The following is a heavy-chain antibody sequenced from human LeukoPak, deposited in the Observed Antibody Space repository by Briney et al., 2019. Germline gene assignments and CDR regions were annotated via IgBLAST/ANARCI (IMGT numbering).Heavy chain of an antibody. Sequence: GRSLRLSCAASGFTFSSYAMHWVRQAPGEGLEWVAVISYDGSNKYYADSVKGRFTISRDNSKNTLYLQMNSLRAEDTAVYYCARDMAGFDYWGQGTLVTVSS. D-gene: IGHD5-24*01. J-gene: IGHJ4*02. CDR2: ISYDGSNK. CDR3: ARDMAGFDY. CDR1: GFTFSSYA. V-gene: IGHV3-30-3*01.